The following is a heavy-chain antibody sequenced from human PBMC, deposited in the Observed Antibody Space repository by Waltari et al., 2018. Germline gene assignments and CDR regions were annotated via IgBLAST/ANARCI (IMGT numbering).Heavy chain of an antibody. J-gene: IGHJ5*02. V-gene: IGHV4-4*02. CDR1: GDSMSSTDC. D-gene: IGHD2-15*01. Sequence: QLQLQESGPGLVQTSRTLYLTCDVSGDSMSSTDCWSGVGQSPQKGRKWLGQVRGDGRSNYNPPFGSLVTVSLDTSNNQVSLRMTSATAADTAMYYCARDRGRGLYLDTWGPGTLVTVSA. CDR3: ARDRGRGLYLDT. CDR2: VRGDGRS.